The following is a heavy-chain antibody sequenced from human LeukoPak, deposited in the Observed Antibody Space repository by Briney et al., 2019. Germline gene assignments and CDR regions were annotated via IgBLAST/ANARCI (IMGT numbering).Heavy chain of an antibody. CDR3: ARDRGTMVRGVISWNY. D-gene: IGHD3-10*01. V-gene: IGHV3-21*01. Sequence: GGSLRLSCAASGFXFSSYSINWVRQAPGKGLEWVSSISSSSSYIYYADSVKGRFTISRDNAKNSLYLQMNSLRAEDTAVYYCARDRGTMVRGVISWNYWGQGTLVTVPS. CDR2: ISSSSSYI. CDR1: GFXFSSYS. J-gene: IGHJ4*02.